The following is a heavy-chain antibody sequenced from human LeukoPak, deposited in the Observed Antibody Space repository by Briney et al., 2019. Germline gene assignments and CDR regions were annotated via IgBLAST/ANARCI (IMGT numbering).Heavy chain of an antibody. J-gene: IGHJ4*02. CDR2: INPSGGST. V-gene: IGHV1-46*01. D-gene: IGHD1-1*01. Sequence: ASVKVSCKASGYTFTSYYMHWVRQAPGQGLEWMGIINPSGGSTSYAQKFQGRVTMTRDTSTSTVYMELSSLRSEDTAVYYCARANWNDAPPLESAEYYFDYWGQGTLVTVSS. CDR1: GYTFTSYY. CDR3: ARANWNDAPPLESAEYYFDY.